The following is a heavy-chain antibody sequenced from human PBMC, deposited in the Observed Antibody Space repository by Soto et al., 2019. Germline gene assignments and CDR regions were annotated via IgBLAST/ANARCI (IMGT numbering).Heavy chain of an antibody. V-gene: IGHV1-69*13. CDR2: IIPIFGTA. J-gene: IGHJ5*02. CDR1: GVTFSSYA. D-gene: IGHD1-26*01. CDR3: AREISGSYYNWFDP. Sequence: SVKVSCKASGVTFSSYAISWVRQAPGQGLEWMGGIIPIFGTANYAQKFQGRVTITADESTSTAYMELSSLRSEDTAVYYCAREISGSYYNWFDPWGQGTLVTVSS.